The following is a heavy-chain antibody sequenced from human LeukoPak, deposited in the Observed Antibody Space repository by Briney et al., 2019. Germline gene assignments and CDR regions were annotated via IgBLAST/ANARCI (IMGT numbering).Heavy chain of an antibody. D-gene: IGHD2-2*01. CDR1: GGTFSSYA. CDR2: IIPIFGTA. J-gene: IGHJ5*02. Sequence: SVKVSCKASGGTFSSYAISWVRQAPGQGLEWMGGIIPIFGTANYAQKFQGRVTITTDESTSTAYMELSSLRSEDTAVYYCARVGWDIVVVPAAYEEWFDPWGQGTLVTVSS. CDR3: ARVGWDIVVVPAAYEEWFDP. V-gene: IGHV1-69*05.